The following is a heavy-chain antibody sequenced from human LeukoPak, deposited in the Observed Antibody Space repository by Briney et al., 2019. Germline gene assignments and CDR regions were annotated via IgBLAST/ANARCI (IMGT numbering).Heavy chain of an antibody. CDR2: IVPIFGKT. CDR3: ARGWGIPAPISWFDP. CDR1: GGSFSSNI. V-gene: IGHV1-69*05. J-gene: IGHJ5*02. Sequence: SVKVSCKASGGSFSSNIIGWVRQAPGQGLEWMGGIVPIFGKTKYAQKFQGRVTITTDESSSTAYMELSSLRSDGTAIYYCARGWGIPAPISWFDPWGQGTLVTVSS. D-gene: IGHD2-2*01.